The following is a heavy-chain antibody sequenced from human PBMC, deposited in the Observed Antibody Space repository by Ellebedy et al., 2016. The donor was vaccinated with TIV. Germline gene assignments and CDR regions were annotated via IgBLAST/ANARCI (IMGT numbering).Heavy chain of an antibody. Sequence: AASVKVSCKASGYTFTSYGISWVRQAPGQGLEWMGWISAYNGNTNYAQKLQGRVTMTTDTSTSTAYMELRSLRSDDTAVYYCARVMITFGGVIVLPDIWGQGTMVTVSS. CDR2: ISAYNGNT. V-gene: IGHV1-18*04. CDR1: GYTFTSYG. D-gene: IGHD3-16*02. J-gene: IGHJ3*02. CDR3: ARVMITFGGVIVLPDI.